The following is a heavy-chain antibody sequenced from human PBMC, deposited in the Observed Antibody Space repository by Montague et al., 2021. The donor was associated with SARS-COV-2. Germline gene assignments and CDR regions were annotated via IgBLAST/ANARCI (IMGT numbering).Heavy chain of an antibody. J-gene: IGHJ5*02. D-gene: IGHD3-22*01. CDR1: GGSLSGYY. CDR3: ARGPRITMIVVVITDIWFDP. CDR2: INHSGST. V-gene: IGHV4-34*01. Sequence: SETLSLTCAVYGGSLSGYYWSWIRQPPGKGLEWIGEINHSGSTNYNPSLKSRVTISLDTSKNQFSLKLRSVTAADTAVYYCARGPRITMIVVVITDIWFDPWGQGTLVTVSS.